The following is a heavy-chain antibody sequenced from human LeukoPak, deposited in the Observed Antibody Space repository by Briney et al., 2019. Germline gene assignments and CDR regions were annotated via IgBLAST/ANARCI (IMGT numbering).Heavy chain of an antibody. Sequence: GGSLRLSCAASGFTFSSYGMHWVRQAPGKGLEWVAVMSYDGSNKYYADSVKGRFTISRDNSKNTLYLQMNSLRAEDTAVYYCAKDPLGSGYGRYFDYWGQGTLVTVSS. CDR1: GFTFSSYG. D-gene: IGHD3-22*01. V-gene: IGHV3-30*18. CDR3: AKDPLGSGYGRYFDY. CDR2: MSYDGSNK. J-gene: IGHJ4*02.